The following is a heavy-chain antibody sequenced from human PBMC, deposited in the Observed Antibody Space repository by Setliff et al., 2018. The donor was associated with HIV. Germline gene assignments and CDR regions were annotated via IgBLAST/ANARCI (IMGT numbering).Heavy chain of an antibody. CDR3: ARLSTTSRDFDS. J-gene: IGHJ4*02. D-gene: IGHD3-10*01. CDR2: VSYTGTT. CDR1: GYSISSDYC. V-gene: IGHV4-38-2*01. Sequence: PSETLSLTCGVSGYSISSDYCWGWIRQPPGKGLEWIGFVSYTGTTRYSPSLKSRITISIDTSKNQFSLQLSSVTAADTAVYYCARLSTTSRDFDSWGQGTLVTVSS.